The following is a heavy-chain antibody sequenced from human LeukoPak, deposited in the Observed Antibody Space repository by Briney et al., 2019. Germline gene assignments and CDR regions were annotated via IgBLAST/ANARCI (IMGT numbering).Heavy chain of an antibody. J-gene: IGHJ4*02. CDR2: FDPEDGET. V-gene: IGHV1-24*01. CDR3: ARGSGVLAYCGGDCYPHAY. Sequence: ASVTVSCKVSGYTLTELSMHWVRQAPGKGLEWMGGFDPEDGETIYAQKFQGRVTITADKSTSTAYMELSSLRSEDTAVYYCARGSGVLAYCGGDCYPHAYWGQGTLVTVSS. CDR1: GYTLTELS. D-gene: IGHD2-21*02.